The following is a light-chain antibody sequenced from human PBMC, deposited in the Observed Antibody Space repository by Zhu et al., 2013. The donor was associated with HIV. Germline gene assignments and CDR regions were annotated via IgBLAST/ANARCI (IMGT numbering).Light chain of an antibody. Sequence: EIVLTQSPATLSLSPGERATLSCRASQSVSSYLAWYQQKPGQAPRLLISGISTRATGIPDRFSGSGSGTDFTLTISRLEPEDFAVYYCQQYGSPPRTFGQGTKLEIK. CDR1: QSVSSY. J-gene: IGKJ2*02. V-gene: IGKV3-20*01. CDR2: GIS. CDR3: QQYGSPPRT.